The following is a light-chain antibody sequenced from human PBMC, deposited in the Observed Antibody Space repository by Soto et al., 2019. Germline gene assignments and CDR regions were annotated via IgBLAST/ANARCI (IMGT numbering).Light chain of an antibody. CDR3: AAWDDSLNGVV. J-gene: IGLJ2*01. CDR1: SSNIGSNI. V-gene: IGLV1-44*01. Sequence: QLVLTQPPSASGTPGQRVTISCSGSSSNIGSNIVNWYQQFPGTAPKLLIYTNNQRPSGVPDRFSGSKSGTSASLAISGLQSEDEADYYCAAWDDSLNGVVFGGGTKLTVL. CDR2: TNN.